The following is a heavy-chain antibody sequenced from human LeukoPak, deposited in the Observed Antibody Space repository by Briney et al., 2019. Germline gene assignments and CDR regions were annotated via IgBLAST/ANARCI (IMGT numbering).Heavy chain of an antibody. Sequence: KPSETLSLTCTVSGGSINSYYWSWIRQPPGKRLEWIGYIYYSGSTNYNPSLKSRVTISVDTSKNQFSLKLSSVTAADTAVYYCARSGGGSSLKNWYFDLWGRGTLVTVSS. CDR2: IYYSGST. D-gene: IGHD6-13*01. CDR3: ARSGGGSSLKNWYFDL. J-gene: IGHJ2*01. V-gene: IGHV4-59*01. CDR1: GGSINSYY.